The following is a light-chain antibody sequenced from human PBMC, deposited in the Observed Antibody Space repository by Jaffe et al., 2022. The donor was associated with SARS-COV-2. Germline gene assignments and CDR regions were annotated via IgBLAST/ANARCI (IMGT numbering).Light chain of an antibody. V-gene: IGKV1-33*01. Sequence: DIQMTQSPSSLSASVGDRVTISCQASQDISKYLNWYQQKSGKAPKLLVSAASNLEGGVPSRFEGSGSGTHFTLTISSLQPEDIATYYCQHYDSLPVTFGGGTKV. CDR1: QDISKY. CDR2: AAS. CDR3: QHYDSLPVT. J-gene: IGKJ4*01.